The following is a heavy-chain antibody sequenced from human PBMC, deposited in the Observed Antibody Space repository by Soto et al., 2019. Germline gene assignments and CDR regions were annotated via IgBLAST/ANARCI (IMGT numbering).Heavy chain of an antibody. CDR1: GYSFTSYW. D-gene: IGHD4-17*01. J-gene: IGHJ6*02. CDR2: IYPGDSDT. V-gene: IGHV5-51*01. Sequence: PGESLKISCKGSGYSFTSYWIGWVRQMPGKGLEWMGIIYPGDSDTRYSPSFQGQVTISADKSISTAYLQWSSLKASDTAMYYCARERADSYGDYGGMDVWGRGTTVTVSS. CDR3: ARERADSYGDYGGMDV.